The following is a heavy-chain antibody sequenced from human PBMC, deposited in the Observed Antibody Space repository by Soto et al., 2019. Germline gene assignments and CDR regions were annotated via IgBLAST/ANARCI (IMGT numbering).Heavy chain of an antibody. J-gene: IGHJ4*02. CDR2: ISWNSGSI. CDR3: AKDMDLALDY. CDR1: GFTFDDYA. Sequence: EVQLVESGGGLVQPGRSLRLSCAASGFTFDDYAMHWDRQAPGKGLEWVSGISWNSGSIGYADSVKGRFTISRDNAKNSLYLQMNSLRAEDTALYYCAKDMDLALDYWGQGTLVTVSS. V-gene: IGHV3-9*01.